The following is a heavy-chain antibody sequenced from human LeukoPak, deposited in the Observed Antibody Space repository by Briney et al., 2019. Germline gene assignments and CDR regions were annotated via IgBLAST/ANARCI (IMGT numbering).Heavy chain of an antibody. J-gene: IGHJ4*02. CDR2: ISSSSSNI. V-gene: IGHV3-21*04. Sequence: PGGSLRLSCAASGFTFSSYSMNWVRQAPGKGLEWVSSISSSSSNIYYADSVKGRFTISRDNAKNSLYLQMNSLRAEDTALYYCARGLKYSSGWSYFDYWGQGTLVTVSS. CDR3: ARGLKYSSGWSYFDY. CDR1: GFTFSSYS. D-gene: IGHD6-19*01.